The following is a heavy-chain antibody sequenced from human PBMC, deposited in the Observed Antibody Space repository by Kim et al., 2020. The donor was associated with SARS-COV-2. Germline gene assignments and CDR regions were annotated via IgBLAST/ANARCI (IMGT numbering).Heavy chain of an antibody. V-gene: IGHV3-23*01. CDR3: AKVQKSAVAAVRVYYYYYYGMDV. CDR1: GFTFSSYA. CDR2: ISGSGGST. J-gene: IGHJ6*02. D-gene: IGHD6-13*01. Sequence: GGSLRLSCAASGFTFSSYAMSWVRQAPGKGLEWVSAISGSGGSTYYADSVKGRFTISRDNSKNTLYLQMNSLRAEDTAVYYCAKVQKSAVAAVRVYYYYYYGMDVWGQGTTVTVSS.